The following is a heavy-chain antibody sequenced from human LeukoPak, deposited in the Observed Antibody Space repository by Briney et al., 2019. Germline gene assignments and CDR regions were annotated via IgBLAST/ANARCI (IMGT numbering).Heavy chain of an antibody. CDR2: IYHSGST. Sequence: SQTLSLTCAGSGFSISSGGYSWRWLRQPPGKGLEWIGYIYHSGSTYYNPSLKSRVTISVDRSKNQFSLKLSSVTAADTAVYYCARGNPYSYGYNYWGQGTLVTVSS. J-gene: IGHJ4*02. CDR1: GFSISSGGYS. CDR3: ARGNPYSYGYNY. D-gene: IGHD5-18*01. V-gene: IGHV4-30-2*01.